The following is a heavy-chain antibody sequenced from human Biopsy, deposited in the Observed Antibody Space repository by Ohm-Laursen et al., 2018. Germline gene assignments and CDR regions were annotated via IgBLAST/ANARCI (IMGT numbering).Heavy chain of an antibody. CDR3: GNEVHGRDY. CDR2: INQSGTT. Sequence: PSQTLSLTWVVFGKTFSDYQWSWIRQPPGKGLEWIGQINQSGTTNYNPSLKSRVSISADASKYEFSLRLTSVTAADTAVYFCGNEVHGRDYWGLGAQVTVSS. CDR1: GKTFSDYQ. V-gene: IGHV4-34*08. J-gene: IGHJ4*02. D-gene: IGHD2-15*01.